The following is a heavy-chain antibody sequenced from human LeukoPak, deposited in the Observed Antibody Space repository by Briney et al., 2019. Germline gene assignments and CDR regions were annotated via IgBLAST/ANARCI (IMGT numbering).Heavy chain of an antibody. V-gene: IGHV1-2*02. D-gene: IGHD3-10*01. J-gene: IGHJ4*02. CDR1: GYTFTSYG. CDR2: INPNSGDT. Sequence: ASVKVSCKASGYTFTSYGISWVRQAPGQGLEWMGWINPNSGDTNFAQKFQGRVTMTRDTSISTAYMELSRLTSDDAAMYFCARDYYYGSGTYYNVPTFDYWGQGTLVTVSS. CDR3: ARDYYYGSGTYYNVPTFDY.